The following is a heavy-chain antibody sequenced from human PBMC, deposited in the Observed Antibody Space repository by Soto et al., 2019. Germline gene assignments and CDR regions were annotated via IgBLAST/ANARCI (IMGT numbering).Heavy chain of an antibody. J-gene: IGHJ4*02. CDR1: GFTFRSYS. Sequence: EVQLVESGGGLVKPGGSLRLSCAASGFTFRSYSMNRVRQAPGKGLEWVSSISSSSSYIYYADSVKGRFTISRDNAKNLLYLQMISLRAEDTAVYYCASPGDLTGYYNPTFDYWGQGTLVTVSS. CDR3: ASPGDLTGYYNPTFDY. CDR2: ISSSSSYI. D-gene: IGHD3-9*01. V-gene: IGHV3-21*01.